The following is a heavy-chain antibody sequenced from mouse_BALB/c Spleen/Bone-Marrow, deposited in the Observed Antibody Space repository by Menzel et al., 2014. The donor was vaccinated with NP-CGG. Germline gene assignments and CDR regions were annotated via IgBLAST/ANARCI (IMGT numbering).Heavy chain of an antibody. V-gene: IGHV14-3*02. CDR2: IDPANGNT. CDR3: ARYHYGSSYAMDY. D-gene: IGHD1-1*01. Sequence: EVQLQQSGAELVKPGASVKLSCTASGFNIKDTYMHWVKQRPEQGLEWIGRIDPANGNTKYDPKFQGKATITADTSSNTAYLQLSSLTSEDTAVYYCARYHYGSSYAMDYWGQGTSVTVSS. J-gene: IGHJ4*01. CDR1: GFNIKDTY.